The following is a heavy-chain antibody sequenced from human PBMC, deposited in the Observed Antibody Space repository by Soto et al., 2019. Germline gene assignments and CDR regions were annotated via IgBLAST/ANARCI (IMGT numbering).Heavy chain of an antibody. Sequence: GASVKVSCKVSGYTLSELPIHWVRQAPGKGLEWMGGFDREDGETIYAQKFQGRVTMTEDTSTDTAYMELSSLRSGDTAVYYCAKPEVELPKGMDVWGQGTTVTVSS. CDR1: GYTLSELP. CDR2: FDREDGET. CDR3: AKPEVELPKGMDV. J-gene: IGHJ6*02. D-gene: IGHD1-7*01. V-gene: IGHV1-24*01.